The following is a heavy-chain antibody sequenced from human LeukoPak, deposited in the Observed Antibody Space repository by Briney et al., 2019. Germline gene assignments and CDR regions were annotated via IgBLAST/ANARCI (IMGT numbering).Heavy chain of an antibody. Sequence: ASVKVSCKASGYTFTSYGISWVRQAPGQGLEWMGWISAYNGNTNYAQKHQGRVTMTTDTSTSTAYLELRSLRSDDTAVYYCARVGYSGSYGYFDYWGQGTLVTVSS. CDR3: ARVGYSGSYGYFDY. CDR1: GYTFTSYG. V-gene: IGHV1-18*01. J-gene: IGHJ4*02. D-gene: IGHD1-26*01. CDR2: ISAYNGNT.